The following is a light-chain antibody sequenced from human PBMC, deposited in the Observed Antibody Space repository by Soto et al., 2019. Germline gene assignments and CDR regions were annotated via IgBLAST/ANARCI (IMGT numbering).Light chain of an antibody. CDR1: SSDVGGNKY. CDR2: DVS. J-gene: IGLJ1*01. Sequence: ALTQPASVSGSPGQSITISCTGTSSDVGGNKYVSWYQHYPGKAPKLMICDVSNRPSGVSNRFSGSKSGNTASLTISGLQAEDEADYYCSAFTGTTYVFGTGTKVTVL. V-gene: IGLV2-14*03. CDR3: SAFTGTTYV.